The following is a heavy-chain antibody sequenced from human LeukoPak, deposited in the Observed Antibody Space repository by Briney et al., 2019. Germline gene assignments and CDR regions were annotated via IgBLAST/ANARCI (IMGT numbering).Heavy chain of an antibody. J-gene: IGHJ4*02. Sequence: GASVKVSCKASGYTFTGYYMHWVRPAPGQGLEWMGWINPNSGGTNYAQKFQGRVTMTRDTSISTAYMELSRLRSDDTAVYYCARDKVGAIPFDYWGQGTLVTVSS. V-gene: IGHV1-2*02. CDR2: INPNSGGT. D-gene: IGHD1-26*01. CDR1: GYTFTGYY. CDR3: ARDKVGAIPFDY.